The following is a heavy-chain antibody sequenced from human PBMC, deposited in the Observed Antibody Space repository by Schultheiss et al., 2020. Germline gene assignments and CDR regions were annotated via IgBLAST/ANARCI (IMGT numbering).Heavy chain of an antibody. CDR2: IWYDGSNK. CDR3: ARDGGVATTVDAFDI. Sequence: GESLKISCAASGFTFSSYAMSWVRQAPGKGLEWVAVIWYDGSNKYYADSVKGRFTISRDNSKNTLYLQMNSLRAEDTAVYYCARDGGVATTVDAFDIWGQGTMVTVSS. V-gene: IGHV3-33*08. D-gene: IGHD5-12*01. J-gene: IGHJ3*02. CDR1: GFTFSSYA.